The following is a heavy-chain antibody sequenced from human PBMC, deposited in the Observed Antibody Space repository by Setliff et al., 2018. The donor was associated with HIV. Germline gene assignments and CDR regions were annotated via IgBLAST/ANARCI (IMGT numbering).Heavy chain of an antibody. CDR3: TGDLWGDDYYYNNMDV. CDR1: GASITSHN. D-gene: IGHD2-21*02. Sequence: SETLSLTCSVSGASITSHNWSLIRQAAGKGLEWIGRIYTRGNTNYNPSLRSRVTMSVDTSKNQFSLQVTSVTAADTAVYYCTGDLWGDDYYYNNMDVWGKGTTVTVSS. J-gene: IGHJ6*03. V-gene: IGHV4-4*07. CDR2: IYTRGNT.